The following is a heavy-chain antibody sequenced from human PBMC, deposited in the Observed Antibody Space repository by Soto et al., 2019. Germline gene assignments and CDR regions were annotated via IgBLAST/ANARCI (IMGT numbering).Heavy chain of an antibody. CDR2: IYYTGRT. CDR3: ARDLYSHGQGFVA. Sequence: SETLSLTCTVAGGSISSGGYYWTWIRQLPGKGLEWIGYIYYTGRTYYNPSLESRVTMSADTSKNQFSLKLSSVTVADTALYYCARDLYSHGQGFVAWGQGTLVTVSS. J-gene: IGHJ5*02. V-gene: IGHV4-31*03. CDR1: GGSISSGGYY. D-gene: IGHD3-16*01.